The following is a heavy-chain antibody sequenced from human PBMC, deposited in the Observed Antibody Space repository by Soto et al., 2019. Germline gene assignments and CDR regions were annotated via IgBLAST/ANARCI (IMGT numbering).Heavy chain of an antibody. CDR3: AHTSGGGNSACFDY. CDR2: IYWDDDK. CDR1: GFSLSTSRVG. V-gene: IGHV2-5*02. J-gene: IGHJ4*02. D-gene: IGHD2-21*02. Sequence: QITLKESGPPLVKPTQTLTLTCTFSGFSLSTSRVGVGWIRQPPGKALEWLALIYWDDDKRYSPSLKTRLTITKEPSKNQVVLTMTNTDPVDTATYYCAHTSGGGNSACFDYWGQGTLVTVSS.